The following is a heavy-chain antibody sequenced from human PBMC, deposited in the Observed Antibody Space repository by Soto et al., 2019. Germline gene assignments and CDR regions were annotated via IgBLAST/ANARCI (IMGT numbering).Heavy chain of an antibody. CDR1: GDTFTDYY. CDR2: VNPSGGHT. Sequence: QVQLVQSGAEVKKPGASVKVSCKASGDTFTDYYIHWVRQAPGQGLEWMGTVNPSGGHTTYAQHSLGRMTMTGATSTSTLYMELTSLASEATAVYYCARGGPVVVVTAALDYWGQGTLVTVSS. CDR3: ARGGPVVVVTAALDY. J-gene: IGHJ4*02. D-gene: IGHD2-21*02. V-gene: IGHV1-46*01.